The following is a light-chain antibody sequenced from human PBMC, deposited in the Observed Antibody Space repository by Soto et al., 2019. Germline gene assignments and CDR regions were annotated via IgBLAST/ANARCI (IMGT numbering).Light chain of an antibody. Sequence: EIVMTQSPATLSVSPGERGTLSCRASQSVSSNLAWYQQKPGQAPRRLIDGASTRATGIPARFSGSGSGTEFTLTISSLQSEDYAVYYCQQYNNWPPWPFGHGTKVEIK. CDR1: QSVSSN. J-gene: IGKJ1*01. CDR3: QQYNNWPPWP. V-gene: IGKV3-15*01. CDR2: GAS.